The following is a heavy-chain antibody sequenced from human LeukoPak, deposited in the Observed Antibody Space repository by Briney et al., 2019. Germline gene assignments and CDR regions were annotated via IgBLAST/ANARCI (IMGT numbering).Heavy chain of an antibody. D-gene: IGHD3-10*01. CDR3: ARAVQKAEDY. CDR2: ISSSSSYI. V-gene: IGHV3-21*01. Sequence: GGSLRLSCAASGFTFSSYSMNWVRQAPGKGLEWVSSISSSSSYIYYVDSVKGRFTISRDNAKNSLYLQMNSLRAEDTAVYYCARAVQKAEDYWGQGTLVTVSS. CDR1: GFTFSSYS. J-gene: IGHJ4*02.